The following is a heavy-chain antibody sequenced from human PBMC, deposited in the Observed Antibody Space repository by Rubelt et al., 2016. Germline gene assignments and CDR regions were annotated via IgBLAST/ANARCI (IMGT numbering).Heavy chain of an antibody. V-gene: IGHV1-46*01. J-gene: IGHJ6*02. Sequence: QVQLVQSGAEVKKPGASVKVSCKASGYTFTSYYMHWVRQAPGQGLEWMGIINPSGGSTSYAQKFQGRVTMTRDTSTSTVYMELSSLRSEDTAVYYCARGVLVFERVDRMDVWGQGTTVTVSS. CDR2: INPSGGST. D-gene: IGHD3-3*01. CDR3: ARGVLVFERVDRMDV. CDR1: GYTFTSYY.